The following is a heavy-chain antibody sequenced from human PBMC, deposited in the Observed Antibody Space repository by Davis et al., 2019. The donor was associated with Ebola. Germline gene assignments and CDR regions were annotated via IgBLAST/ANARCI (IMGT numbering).Heavy chain of an antibody. CDR3: ATGWNFDY. Sequence: SETLSLTCAVYGGSFSGYYWSWIRQPPGKGLEWIGYIYYSGSTNYNPSLKSRVTISVDTSKNQFSLKLSSVTAADTAVYYCATGWNFDYWGQGTLVTVSP. CDR2: IYYSGST. V-gene: IGHV4-59*01. CDR1: GGSFSGYY. J-gene: IGHJ4*02. D-gene: IGHD6-19*01.